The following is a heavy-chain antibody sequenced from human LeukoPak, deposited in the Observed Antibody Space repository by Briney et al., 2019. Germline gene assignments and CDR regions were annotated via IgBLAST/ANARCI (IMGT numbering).Heavy chain of an antibody. CDR1: GFIGSDGY. V-gene: IGHV3-66*01. CDR3: AGASSNGVVIDATSFDL. D-gene: IGHD2-2*01. CDR2: IYRGGAT. Sequence: GGSLRLSCAVSGFIGSDGYMNWVRQAPGKGLEWLSVIYRGGATYYADSVKGRFIISRDSSKNTWHLQLNSLRAEDTAVYYCAGASSNGVVIDATSFDLWGQGTLVIVSS. J-gene: IGHJ4*02.